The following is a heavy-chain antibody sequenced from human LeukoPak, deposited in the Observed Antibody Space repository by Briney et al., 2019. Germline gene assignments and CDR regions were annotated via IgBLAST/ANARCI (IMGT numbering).Heavy chain of an antibody. D-gene: IGHD3-10*01. CDR1: GFTFSSFG. Sequence: TGGSLRLSCAASGFTFSSFGMSWVRQAPGKGLEWVSAISGSGGSTYYADSVRGRLTISRDNAKNTLYLQMNSLRAEDTAVYYCAREKYGSGSYAYWGQGTLVTVSS. CDR2: ISGSGGST. CDR3: AREKYGSGSYAY. V-gene: IGHV3-23*01. J-gene: IGHJ4*02.